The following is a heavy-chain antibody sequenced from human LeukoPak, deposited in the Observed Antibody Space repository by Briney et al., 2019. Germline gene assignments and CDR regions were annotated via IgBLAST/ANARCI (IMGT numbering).Heavy chain of an antibody. CDR1: GFSFSLYT. J-gene: IGHJ4*02. CDR2: ISGNSNYI. Sequence: GGSLRLSCAASGFSFSLYTMKWVRQAPEKGLEWVSSISGNSNYIYYADSVRGRFTISRDNAKNSLYLQMNSLRGEDTAVYYCANSHYYDSSGYYQGLGYWGQGTLVTVSS. D-gene: IGHD3-22*01. V-gene: IGHV3-21*01. CDR3: ANSHYYDSSGYYQGLGY.